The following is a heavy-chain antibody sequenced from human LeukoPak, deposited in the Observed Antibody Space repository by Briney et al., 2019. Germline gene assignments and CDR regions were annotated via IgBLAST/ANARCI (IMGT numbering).Heavy chain of an antibody. V-gene: IGHV3-48*04. CDR2: IGSSVSTR. Sequence: TGGSLRLSCAVSGFTFSSYSMNWVRRAPGKGLEWVSYIGSSVSTRYYADSVKGRFTISRDNAKNSLYLQMNSLRAEDTAVYYCARAYDSSGYYSYYFDYWGQGTLVTVSS. J-gene: IGHJ4*02. CDR3: ARAYDSSGYYSYYFDY. CDR1: GFTFSSYS. D-gene: IGHD3-22*01.